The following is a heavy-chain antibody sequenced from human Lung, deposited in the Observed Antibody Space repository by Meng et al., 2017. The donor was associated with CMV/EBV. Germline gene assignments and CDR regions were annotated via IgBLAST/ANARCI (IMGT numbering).Heavy chain of an antibody. CDR2: IYSGGST. J-gene: IGHJ6*02. CDR3: ARSIFGAPGGV. V-gene: IGHV3-53*01. Sequence: GGSLRLSCAASGFTVSSNYMSWVRQAPGKGLEWVSVIYSGGSTYYADSVKGRFTISRDNSKNTLYLQMNSLRAEDTAVYYCARSIFGAPGGVLGRGTTVTVSS. D-gene: IGHD3-3*01. CDR1: GFTVSSNY.